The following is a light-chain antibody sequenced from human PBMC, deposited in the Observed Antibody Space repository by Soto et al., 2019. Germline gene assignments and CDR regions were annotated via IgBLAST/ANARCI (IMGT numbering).Light chain of an antibody. V-gene: IGKV2-30*01. CDR3: MQGTYWPYT. CDR1: QSLLYSDGSNY. Sequence: DVVLTQSPLSLPVTLGQPASISCRSSQSLLYSDGSNYLNWFQQRPGQSPRRLIFTVSNRDSGVPDRFSGSGSGTDFTLKISRVEAEDIGVYYCMQGTYWPYTFGQGTPLEIK. CDR2: TVS. J-gene: IGKJ2*01.